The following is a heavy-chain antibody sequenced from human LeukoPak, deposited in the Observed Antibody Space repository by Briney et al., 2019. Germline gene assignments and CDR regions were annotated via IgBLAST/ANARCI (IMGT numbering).Heavy chain of an antibody. J-gene: IGHJ5*02. Sequence: PSETLSLTCTVSGGSISSYYWSWIRQPAGKGLEWIGRIYTSGSTNYNLSLKSRVTMSVDTSKNQFSLKLSSVTAADTAVYYCARSRFNRYCSGGSCYSGLYNWFDPWGQGTLVTVSS. V-gene: IGHV4-4*07. CDR3: ARSRFNRYCSGGSCYSGLYNWFDP. CDR2: IYTSGST. D-gene: IGHD2-15*01. CDR1: GGSISSYY.